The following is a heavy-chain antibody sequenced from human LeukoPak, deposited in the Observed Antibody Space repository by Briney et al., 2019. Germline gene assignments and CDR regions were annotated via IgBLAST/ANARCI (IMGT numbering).Heavy chain of an antibody. CDR3: ASPYSTPYYMDV. V-gene: IGHV3-53*01. J-gene: IGHJ6*03. D-gene: IGHD6-13*01. CDR1: GFTVSSNY. Sequence: GGSLRLSCAASGFTVSSNYMSWVRQAPGKGLEWVSVIYSGGSTYYADSVKGRFTISRDNSKNTLYLQMNSLRAEDTAVYYCASPYSTPYYMDVWGKGTTVTVSS. CDR2: IYSGGST.